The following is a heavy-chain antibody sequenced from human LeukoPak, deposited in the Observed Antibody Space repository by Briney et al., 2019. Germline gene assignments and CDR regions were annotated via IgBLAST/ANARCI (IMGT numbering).Heavy chain of an antibody. J-gene: IGHJ4*02. CDR1: GGSISGSSYY. CDR2: IYYSGST. V-gene: IGHV4-39*01. D-gene: IGHD4-17*01. CDR3: ARHPTENTVLLTHVGGFHY. Sequence: SETLSLTCTVSGGSISGSSYYWGWIRQPPGKGLEWIGSIYYSGSTLYNPSLKSRVTVSVDTSKNQFSLNLSSVTAADAAVYYCARHPTENTVLLTHVGGFHYWGQGTLVTVSS.